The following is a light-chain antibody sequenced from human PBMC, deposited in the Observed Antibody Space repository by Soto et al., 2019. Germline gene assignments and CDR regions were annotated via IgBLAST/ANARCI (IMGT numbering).Light chain of an antibody. J-gene: IGKJ2*01. Sequence: VLTQSPGTLSLSPGERASLSCRASQDIGSRDLAWYQQRPGQAPRLLIYHSSARDTGIPERFSASGSGTEFTLAISRLEPEDSAVYVCQKYETSPYTSGQGTKMESK. CDR1: QDIGSRD. V-gene: IGKV3-20*01. CDR3: QKYETSPYT. CDR2: HSS.